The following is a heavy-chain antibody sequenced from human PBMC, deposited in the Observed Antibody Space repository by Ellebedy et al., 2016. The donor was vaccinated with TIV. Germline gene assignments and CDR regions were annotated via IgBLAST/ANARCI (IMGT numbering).Heavy chain of an antibody. J-gene: IGHJ4*02. Sequence: GESLKISXAASGFTFDTYPMHWVRQDPGKGLEWVAAISYDGSNKYYADSVKGRFTISRDNSKNTLHLQMNSLRPEDTAVYYCAAARWELLGWGQGTLVTVAS. CDR1: GFTFDTYP. D-gene: IGHD1-26*01. V-gene: IGHV3-30-3*01. CDR2: ISYDGSNK. CDR3: AAARWELLG.